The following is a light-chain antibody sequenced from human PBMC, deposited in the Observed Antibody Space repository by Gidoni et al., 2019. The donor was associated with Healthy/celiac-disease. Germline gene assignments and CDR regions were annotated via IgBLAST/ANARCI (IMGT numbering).Light chain of an antibody. Sequence: DIQMTQSPPSLSASVGDRVTITCRASQSISSHLIWYQQKPGQAPNLLIYSASSLQSGVPARFSGSGSGTDFTLTINSLQPEDFATYYCQQSYNTPWTFGQGTTVEIK. CDR1: QSISSH. CDR3: QQSYNTPWT. J-gene: IGKJ1*01. V-gene: IGKV1-39*01. CDR2: SAS.